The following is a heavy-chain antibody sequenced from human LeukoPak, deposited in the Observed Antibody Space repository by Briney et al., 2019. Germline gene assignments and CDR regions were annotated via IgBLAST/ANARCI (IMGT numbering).Heavy chain of an antibody. Sequence: GGSLRLSCAASGFTFSSYEMNWVRQAPGKGLEWVAVISYDGSNKYYADSVKGRFTISRDNSKNTLYLQMNSLRAEDTAVYYCARYGPEVYYFDYWSQGTLVTVSS. J-gene: IGHJ4*02. CDR2: ISYDGSNK. CDR3: ARYGPEVYYFDY. V-gene: IGHV3-30*03. D-gene: IGHD4-17*01. CDR1: GFTFSSYE.